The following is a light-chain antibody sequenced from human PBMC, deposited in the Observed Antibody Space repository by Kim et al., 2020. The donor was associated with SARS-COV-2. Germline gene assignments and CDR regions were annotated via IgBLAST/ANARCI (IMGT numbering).Light chain of an antibody. CDR2: EAS. J-gene: IGKJ4*01. CDR1: QRIGNY. V-gene: IGKV3-11*01. CDR3: QQRSNWLT. Sequence: LSPGDRATLTGRASQRIGNYLAWYQQKPGQAPRLLIYEASKRATGIPARFSGSGSGTDFTLTINSLEPEDFAVYFCQQRSNWLTFGGGTKVDIK.